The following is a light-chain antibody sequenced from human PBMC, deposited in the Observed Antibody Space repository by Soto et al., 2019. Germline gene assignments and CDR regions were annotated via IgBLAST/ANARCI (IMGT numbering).Light chain of an antibody. V-gene: IGLV2-8*01. Sequence: QSALTQPPSASGSTGQSVAISCSGTSSDVGGYNYVSWYQQHPGKAPKLMIYDDTKRPSGVPDRFSGTKSGNTASLTVSGLQAEDEADDYCISYAGSNKPAFGGGTKVTVL. CDR1: SSDVGGYNY. CDR3: ISYAGSNKPA. CDR2: DDT. J-gene: IGLJ2*01.